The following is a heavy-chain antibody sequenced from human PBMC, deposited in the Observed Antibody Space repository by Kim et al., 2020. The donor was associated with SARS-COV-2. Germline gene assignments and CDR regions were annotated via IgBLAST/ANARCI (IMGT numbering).Heavy chain of an antibody. J-gene: IGHJ4*02. Sequence: LSLTCAASGFTFSSYSMNWVRQAPGKGLEWVSFISSSSSYIYYADSVKGRFTISRDNAKNSLYLQMNSLRAEDTAVYYCARVSSLPVLLWFGESKSGPFDYWGQGTLVTVSS. D-gene: IGHD3-10*01. CDR1: GFTFSSYS. CDR3: ARVSSLPVLLWFGESKSGPFDY. CDR2: ISSSSSYI. V-gene: IGHV3-21*01.